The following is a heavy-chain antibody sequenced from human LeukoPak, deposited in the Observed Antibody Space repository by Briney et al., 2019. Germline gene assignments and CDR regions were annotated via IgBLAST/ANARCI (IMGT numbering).Heavy chain of an antibody. CDR1: GGSLNNNY. D-gene: IGHD3-10*01. V-gene: IGHV4-59*01. CDR2: IYYSGST. Sequence: PSETLFLTCDVSGGSLNNNYWSWIRQPPGKGLEWIGYIYYSGSTNYNPSLKSRVTISVDTSKNQFSLKLSSVTAADTAVYYCARDPGGSGNYWGQGTLVTVSS. CDR3: ARDPGGSGNY. J-gene: IGHJ4*02.